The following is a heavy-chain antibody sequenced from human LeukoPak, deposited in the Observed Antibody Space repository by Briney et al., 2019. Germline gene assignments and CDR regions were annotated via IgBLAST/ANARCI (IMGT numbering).Heavy chain of an antibody. CDR2: INQRRNT. D-gene: IGHD1-26*01. J-gene: IGHJ4*02. CDR1: GESFSGYS. CDR3: ASGGATTWVLDY. Sequence: SETLSLTCVVYGESFSGYSWSWIRQPPGKGLEWIGEINQRRNTNYNPSLKSRVTISIDTSKNQFSLKLSSVTAADTAVYYCASGGATTWVLDYWGQGTLVTVSS. V-gene: IGHV4-34*01.